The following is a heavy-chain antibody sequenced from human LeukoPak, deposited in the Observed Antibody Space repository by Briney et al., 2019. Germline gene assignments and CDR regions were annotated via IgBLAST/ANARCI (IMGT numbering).Heavy chain of an antibody. CDR1: GFTFSSYT. Sequence: PRGSLRLSCAASGFTFSSYTMHWVRQAPGKGLEWVAVISYDGSNKNYADSVKGRFTISRDNSKNTLYLQMNSLRGEDTAVYYCARASIGYSYGEIDYWGQGTLVTASS. V-gene: IGHV3-30-3*01. J-gene: IGHJ4*02. CDR2: ISYDGSNK. D-gene: IGHD5-18*01. CDR3: ARASIGYSYGEIDY.